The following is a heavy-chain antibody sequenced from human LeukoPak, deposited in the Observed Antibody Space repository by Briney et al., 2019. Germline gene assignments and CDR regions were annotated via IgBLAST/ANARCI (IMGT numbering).Heavy chain of an antibody. V-gene: IGHV1-18*01. J-gene: IGHJ4*02. CDR2: ISPYNGKT. D-gene: IGHD4-11*01. CDR3: ARTTGLDY. Sequence: ASVKVSCKAFNYTFTSYGISWVRQAPGKGLEWMAWISPYNGKTLYAEKYQGRVTLTTETSTDTAFMELTSLTSDDTAVYYCARTTGLDYWGQGTLVTVSS. CDR1: NYTFTSYG.